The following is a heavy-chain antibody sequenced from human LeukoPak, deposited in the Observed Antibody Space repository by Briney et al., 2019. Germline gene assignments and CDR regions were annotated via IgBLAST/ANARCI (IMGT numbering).Heavy chain of an antibody. CDR2: INHSGST. V-gene: IGHV4-34*01. CDR1: GGSFSGYY. Sequence: SETLSLTCAVYGGSFSGYYWNCIRQPPGKGLEWIGEINHSGSTNYNPSLKSRVTISVDTSKNQFSLKLSSVTAADTAVYYCARGGATMVRGVHGYWGQGTLVTVSS. D-gene: IGHD3-10*01. CDR3: ARGGATMVRGVHGY. J-gene: IGHJ4*02.